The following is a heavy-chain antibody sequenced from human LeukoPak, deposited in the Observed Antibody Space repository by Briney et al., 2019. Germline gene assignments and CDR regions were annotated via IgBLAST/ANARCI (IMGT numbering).Heavy chain of an antibody. CDR1: GYTLTELS. D-gene: IGHD3/OR15-3a*01. CDR2: FDPEDGET. Sequence: ASVKVSCKVSGYTLTELSMHWVRQAPGKGLEWMGGFDPEDGETIYAQKFQGRVTMTEDTSTDTAYMELSSLRSDDTAVYYCARGGDWLFYLGYWGQGTLVTVSS. V-gene: IGHV1-24*01. J-gene: IGHJ4*02. CDR3: ARGGDWLFYLGY.